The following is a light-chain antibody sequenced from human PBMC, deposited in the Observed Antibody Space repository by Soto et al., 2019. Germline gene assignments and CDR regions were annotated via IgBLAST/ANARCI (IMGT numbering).Light chain of an antibody. CDR2: DVS. Sequence: QSALTQSASVSGSPGQSITISCTGTSSDVGGYNYVSWYQQHTGKAPKLIIYDVSNRPSGVSTRFSGSKSGNTASLTISGLQAEDEADYACSSYTSTKSWVFGGGTTVTVL. V-gene: IGLV2-14*01. J-gene: IGLJ3*02. CDR3: SSYTSTKSWV. CDR1: SSDVGGYNY.